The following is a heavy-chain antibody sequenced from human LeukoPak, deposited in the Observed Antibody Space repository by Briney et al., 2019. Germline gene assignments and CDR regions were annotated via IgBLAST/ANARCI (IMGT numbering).Heavy chain of an antibody. CDR1: GGSISSYY. V-gene: IGHV4-59*01. J-gene: IGHJ4*02. CDR3: ARALYYYDSSGYYLYYFDY. D-gene: IGHD3-22*01. Sequence: KPSETLSLTCTVSGGSISSYYWSWIRQPPGKGLEWIGYIYYSGSTNYNPSLKSRVTISVDTSKNQFSLKLSSVTAADTAVYYCARALYYYDSSGYYLYYFDYWGQGTLVTVSS. CDR2: IYYSGST.